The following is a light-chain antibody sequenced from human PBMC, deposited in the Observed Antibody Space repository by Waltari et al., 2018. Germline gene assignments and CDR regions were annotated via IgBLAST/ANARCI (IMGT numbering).Light chain of an antibody. J-gene: IGLJ3*02. CDR2: KDS. V-gene: IGLV3-27*01. CDR1: VLAKKY. Sequence: SYELTQPSSVSVSPGQTAKITCSGDVLAKKYSRWFQQKPGQAPILVIYKDSERPAGIPGRVSGSSSGTTVTLTISGAQVEDEADYYCYCATDNNRVFGGGTRLTVL. CDR3: YCATDNNRV.